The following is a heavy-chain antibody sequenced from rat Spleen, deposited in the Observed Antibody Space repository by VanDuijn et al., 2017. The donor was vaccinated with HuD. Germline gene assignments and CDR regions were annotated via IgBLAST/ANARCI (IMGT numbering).Heavy chain of an antibody. CDR3: ATAGTRVSRFAY. Sequence: EVQLVESGGGLVQPGRSLKLSCAASGFTFSNYDMAWVRQTPTKGLEWVASISPSGSGTHYRDSVKGRFTISRDNAKSTLYLQMDSLRSEDTATYYCATAGTRVSRFAYWGQGTLVTVSS. D-gene: IGHD1-4*01. CDR2: ISPSGSGT. J-gene: IGHJ3*01. CDR1: GFTFSNYD. V-gene: IGHV5-19*01.